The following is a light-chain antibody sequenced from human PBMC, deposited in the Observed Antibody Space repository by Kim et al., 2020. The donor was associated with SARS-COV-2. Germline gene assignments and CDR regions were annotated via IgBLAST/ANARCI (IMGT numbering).Light chain of an antibody. Sequence: GQRVTISCSGSSSNIGSNAVNWYQQLPGTAPKLLIYSDRQRPSGVPGRFSGSKSGTSASLAISGLQSEDEADYFCAAWDDSLNGVVFGGGTQLTVL. CDR2: SDR. CDR3: AAWDDSLNGVV. CDR1: SSNIGSNA. J-gene: IGLJ2*01. V-gene: IGLV1-44*01.